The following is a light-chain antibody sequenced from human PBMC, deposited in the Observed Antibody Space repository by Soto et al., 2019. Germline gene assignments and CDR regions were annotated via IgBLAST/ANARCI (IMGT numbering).Light chain of an antibody. CDR1: SSDVGTYTY. V-gene: IGLV2-11*01. Sequence: QSALTQPRSVSGSPGQSVTISCTGTSSDVGTYTYVSWYQQHTGKAPKLIIYDVIKRPSGVPDRFSGSKSGNTASLTISGLQAEDEADYYCCSYAGSYTHVFGTGTKLTVL. CDR2: DVI. J-gene: IGLJ1*01. CDR3: CSYAGSYTHV.